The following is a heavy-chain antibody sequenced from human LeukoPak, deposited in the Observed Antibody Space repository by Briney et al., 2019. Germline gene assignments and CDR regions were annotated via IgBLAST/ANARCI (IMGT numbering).Heavy chain of an antibody. Sequence: GGSLRLSCAASGFTFSSYSMNWVRQAPGKGLEWVSSISSSSSYIYYTDSVKGRFTISRDNAKNSLYLQMNSLRAEDTAVYYCARDGWIQLGAYEKDAFDIWGQGTMVTVSS. V-gene: IGHV3-21*01. CDR1: GFTFSSYS. CDR3: ARDGWIQLGAYEKDAFDI. D-gene: IGHD5-18*01. CDR2: ISSSSSYI. J-gene: IGHJ3*02.